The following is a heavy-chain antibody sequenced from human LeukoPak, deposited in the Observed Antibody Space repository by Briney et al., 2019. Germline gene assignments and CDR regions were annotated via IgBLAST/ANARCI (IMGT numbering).Heavy chain of an antibody. D-gene: IGHD1-26*01. Sequence: QPGGSLRLSFAASGFTFSSYAMTWVRQAPGKGLEWVSAISASGSNAYYADSVKGRFTISRDNSKNTLYLQTNFLRADDTAVYYCAKDLEGSYWPFGDWGQGTLVTVSS. CDR1: GFTFSSYA. V-gene: IGHV3-23*01. CDR2: ISASGSNA. CDR3: AKDLEGSYWPFGD. J-gene: IGHJ4*02.